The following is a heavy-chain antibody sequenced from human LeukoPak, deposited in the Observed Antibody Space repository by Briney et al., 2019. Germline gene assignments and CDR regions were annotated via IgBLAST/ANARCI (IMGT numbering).Heavy chain of an antibody. CDR1: GFTFSTYS. Sequence: PGGSLRLSCAASGFTFSTYSMNWVRQAPGKGLEWVSYISGSSETIYYADSVKGRFTISRDNAKNSLYLQMNSLRDEDTAVYYCARTPPTAGLTPIGVGSDYWGQGTLVTVSS. V-gene: IGHV3-48*02. CDR2: ISGSSETI. CDR3: ARTPPTAGLTPIGVGSDY. J-gene: IGHJ4*02. D-gene: IGHD1-26*01.